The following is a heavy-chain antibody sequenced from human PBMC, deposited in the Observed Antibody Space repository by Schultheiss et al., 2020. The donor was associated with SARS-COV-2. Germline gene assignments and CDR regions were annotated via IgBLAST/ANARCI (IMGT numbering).Heavy chain of an antibody. V-gene: IGHV1-18*01. D-gene: IGHD6-19*01. CDR2: ISAYNGNT. J-gene: IGHJ4*02. CDR1: GYTFTSYG. CDR3: ARGAAVAGSSRGPTGY. Sequence: ASVKVSCKASGYTFTSYGISWVRQAPGQGLEWMGWISAYNGNTNYAQKLQGRVTMTRDTSISTAYMELSRLRSDDTAVYYCARGAAVAGSSRGPTGYWGQGTLVTVSS.